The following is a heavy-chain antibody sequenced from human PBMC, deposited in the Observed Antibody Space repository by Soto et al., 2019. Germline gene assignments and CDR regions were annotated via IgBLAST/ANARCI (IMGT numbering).Heavy chain of an antibody. CDR2: IYRGGST. V-gene: IGHV3-66*01. J-gene: IGHJ6*03. D-gene: IGHD5-18*01. CDR3: ARDERVAMATYYYYYYMDV. CDR1: RVSVARRY. Sequence: GAARVSVARRYMNYDRKTPGKGLEWVSVIYRGGSTYYADSVKGRFTISRDNSKNTLYLQMNSLRAEDTAVYYCARDERVAMATYYYYYYMDVWGKGTTVTVSS.